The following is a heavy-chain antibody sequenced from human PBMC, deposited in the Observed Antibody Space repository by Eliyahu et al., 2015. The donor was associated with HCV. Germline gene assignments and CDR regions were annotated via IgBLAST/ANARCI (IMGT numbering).Heavy chain of an antibody. CDR2: VYYTGST. D-gene: IGHD2-15*01. J-gene: IGHJ4*02. CDR1: GDSISXXY. V-gene: IGHV4-59*01. Sequence: QVSLQESGPGLVKPSETLSLTCNVSGDSISXXYXSWIRQTPGKGLEWIGHVYYTGSTNYNPSLRSRVTISVGTSKKQFSLKLTSVTAADTAVYYCARFVREGYCSVGRCYSGFDYWGQGSLVTVSS. CDR3: ARFVREGYCSVGRCYSGFDY.